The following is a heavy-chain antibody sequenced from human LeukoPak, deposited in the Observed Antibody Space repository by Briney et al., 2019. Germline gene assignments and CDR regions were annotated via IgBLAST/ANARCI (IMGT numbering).Heavy chain of an antibody. CDR1: GFTFSSYA. CDR2: ISGSGGST. Sequence: GGSLRLSCAASGFTFSSYAMSWVRQAPGKGLEWVSAISGSGGSTYYADSVKGRFTISRDNSKNTLYLQMNSLRAEDTALYYCAKSSYYDTSGSYREYYFDYWGQGALVTVSS. V-gene: IGHV3-23*01. D-gene: IGHD3-22*01. CDR3: AKSSYYDTSGSYREYYFDY. J-gene: IGHJ4*02.